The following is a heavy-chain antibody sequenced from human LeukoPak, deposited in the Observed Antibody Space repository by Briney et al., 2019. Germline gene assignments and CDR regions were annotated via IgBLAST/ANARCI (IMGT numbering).Heavy chain of an antibody. CDR1: GGSFTAFF. V-gene: IGHV4-34*01. J-gene: IGHJ5*02. Sequence: PSETLSLTCAVYGGSFTAFFWSWIRQSPEKGLEWIGEISHNGSTSYSPSFKSRVTITVDASTNQFSLHVKSVSAADTAVYYCARRRLRYHPGFDPWGQGTLVTVSP. CDR2: ISHNGST. CDR3: ARRRLRYHPGFDP. D-gene: IGHD3-9*01.